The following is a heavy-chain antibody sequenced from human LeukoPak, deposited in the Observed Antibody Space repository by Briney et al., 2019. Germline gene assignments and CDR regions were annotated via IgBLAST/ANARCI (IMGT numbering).Heavy chain of an antibody. CDR3: AREGGPYRPLDY. CDR1: GGSISFTNW. J-gene: IGHJ4*02. Sequence: SGTLSLICGVSGGSISFTNWWTWVRQPPGKGLEWIGGGHLHGRTSDNPSLQSRLTMSVDFSENHISLKLTSVTAADTAVYYCAREGGPYRPLDYSGQGTLVTVS. CDR2: GHLHGRT. V-gene: IGHV4-4*02.